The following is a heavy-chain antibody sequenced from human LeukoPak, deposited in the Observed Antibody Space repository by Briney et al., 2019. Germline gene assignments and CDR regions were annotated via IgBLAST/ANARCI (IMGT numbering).Heavy chain of an antibody. J-gene: IGHJ3*02. CDR2: INPKSGGT. V-gene: IGHV1-2*02. CDR3: AREGALTVTKDAFDI. Sequence: GASVKVSCKASGYSFTGHYMHWVRQAPGQGLEWMGWINPKSGGTNYAQKFQGRVTMTRDTSISTAYMDMSSLRAEDTAVYYCAREGALTVTKDAFDIWGQGTMVTVSS. CDR1: GYSFTGHY. D-gene: IGHD4-17*01.